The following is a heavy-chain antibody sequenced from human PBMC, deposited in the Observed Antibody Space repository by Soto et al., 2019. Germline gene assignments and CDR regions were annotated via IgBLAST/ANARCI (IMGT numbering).Heavy chain of an antibody. CDR1: GFTFSSYA. Sequence: EVQLLEAGGGLVQPGGSLRLSCAASGFTFSSYAMSWVRQAPGKGLEWVSAISASGASPYYADSVKGRFTIYRDNSNNTVFLQMNGLRAEDTAVYYCAKAAYSGTYFAGSWGQGTLVTVSS. CDR2: ISASGASP. CDR3: AKAAYSGTYFAGS. J-gene: IGHJ5*02. D-gene: IGHD1-26*01. V-gene: IGHV3-23*01.